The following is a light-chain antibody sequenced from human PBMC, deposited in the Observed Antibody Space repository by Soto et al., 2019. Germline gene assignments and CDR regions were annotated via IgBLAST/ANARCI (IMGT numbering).Light chain of an antibody. CDR3: QQRSNWPALT. CDR1: QSVSSN. V-gene: IGKV3-15*01. Sequence: EIVMTQSPATLSVSPGERATLSCRASQSVSSNLAWYQQKPGQAPRLLIYGASTRATGIPARFSGSGCGTEFTLTISSLQSEDFAVYYCQQRSNWPALTFGGGTKVEIK. J-gene: IGKJ4*01. CDR2: GAS.